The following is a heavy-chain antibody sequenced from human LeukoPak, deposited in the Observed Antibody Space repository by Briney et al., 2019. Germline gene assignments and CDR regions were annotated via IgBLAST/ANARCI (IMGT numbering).Heavy chain of an antibody. CDR3: ARHQGYSSSWYAY. CDR1: GGSISSSSYY. V-gene: IGHV4-39*01. J-gene: IGHJ4*02. Sequence: PSETLSLTCTVSGGSISSSSYYWGWIRQPPGKGLEWIESIYYSGSTYYNPSLKSRVTISVDTSKNQFSLKLSSVTAADTAVYYCARHQGYSSSWYAYWGQGTLVTVSS. D-gene: IGHD6-13*01. CDR2: IYYSGST.